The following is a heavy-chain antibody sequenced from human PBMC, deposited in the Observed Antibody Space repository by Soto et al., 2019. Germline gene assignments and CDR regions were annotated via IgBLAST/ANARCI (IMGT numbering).Heavy chain of an antibody. CDR1: GGTFSSYA. J-gene: IGHJ6*02. V-gene: IGHV1-69*01. Sequence: QVQLVQSGAEVKKPGSSVKVSCKAPGGTFSSYAISWVRQAPGQGLEWMGGIIPIFGTANYEQKFQGRVTMTADESTRTGYMEPSSLRSEDTAVYYCARSQGGSSSLDIYYYYYYGMDVWGQGTTVTVSS. CDR3: ARSQGGSSSLDIYYYYYYGMDV. D-gene: IGHD2-15*01. CDR2: IIPIFGTA.